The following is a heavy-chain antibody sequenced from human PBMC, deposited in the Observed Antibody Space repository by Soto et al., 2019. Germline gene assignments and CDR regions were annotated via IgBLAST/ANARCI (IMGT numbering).Heavy chain of an antibody. CDR1: GGTFSSYT. V-gene: IGHV1-69*02. CDR3: ARSIVATSSPDY. Sequence: QVQLVQSGAEVKKPGSSVKVSCKASGGTFSSYTISWVRQAPGQGLEWMGRIIPILGIANYAQKFQGRVTITADKSTSTAYMELSSLRSEDTAVYYCARSIVATSSPDYWGQGTLVTVSS. J-gene: IGHJ4*02. CDR2: IIPILGIA. D-gene: IGHD5-12*01.